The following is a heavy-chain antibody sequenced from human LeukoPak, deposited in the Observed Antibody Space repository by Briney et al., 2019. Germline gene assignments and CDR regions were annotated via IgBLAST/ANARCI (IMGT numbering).Heavy chain of an antibody. CDR1: GFTFSSYA. Sequence: GGSLRLSCAASGFTFSSYAMHWVRQAPGKGLEWVAVISYDGSNKYYADSVKGRFTISRDKSKNTLYLQMNSLRAEDTAVYYCARGFGESKNWFDPWGQGTLVTVSS. J-gene: IGHJ5*02. D-gene: IGHD3-10*01. V-gene: IGHV3-30-3*01. CDR3: ARGFGESKNWFDP. CDR2: ISYDGSNK.